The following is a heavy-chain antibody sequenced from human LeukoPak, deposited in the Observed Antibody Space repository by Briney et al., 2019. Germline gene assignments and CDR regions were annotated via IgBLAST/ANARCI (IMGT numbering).Heavy chain of an antibody. D-gene: IGHD2-15*01. CDR1: GDTISSDDSY. V-gene: IGHV4-31*03. J-gene: IGHJ4*02. CDR3: AIDPIGLRGSDY. CDR2: GYYSGST. Sequence: PSQTLSHTCPVTGDTISSDDSYWRWIRQHPGKGLEWIGYGYYSGSTYYNPSLKSRVTISVDTSKNQFSLRLSSVTAADTAVYYCAIDPIGLRGSDYWGPGTLGTVSS.